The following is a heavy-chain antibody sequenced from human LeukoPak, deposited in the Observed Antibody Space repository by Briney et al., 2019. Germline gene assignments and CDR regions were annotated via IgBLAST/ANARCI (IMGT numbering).Heavy chain of an antibody. CDR2: ISGSGANT. CDR1: GFTFSNYA. J-gene: IGHJ4*02. V-gene: IGHV3-23*01. CDR3: AKGPSHS. Sequence: GGSLRLSCVASGFTFSNYAMAWVRQAPGKRPEWFSGISGSGANTYYAAAVKGRFTISRDNSKNTLYLQMNSLRAEDTAVYYCAKGPSHSWGQGTLVTVSS.